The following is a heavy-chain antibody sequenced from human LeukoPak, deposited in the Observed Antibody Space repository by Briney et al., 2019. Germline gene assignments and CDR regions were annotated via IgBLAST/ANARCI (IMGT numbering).Heavy chain of an antibody. V-gene: IGHV3-74*01. Sequence: TGGSLRLSCAASGFTFSSYWMHWVRQAPGKGLVWVSRINSDGSSTSYADSVKGRFTISRDNAKNTLYLQMNSLRAEDTAVYYCVTRMSSSSLLAYWGQGTLVTVSS. CDR1: GFTFSSYW. D-gene: IGHD6-6*01. CDR3: VTRMSSSSLLAY. CDR2: INSDGSST. J-gene: IGHJ4*02.